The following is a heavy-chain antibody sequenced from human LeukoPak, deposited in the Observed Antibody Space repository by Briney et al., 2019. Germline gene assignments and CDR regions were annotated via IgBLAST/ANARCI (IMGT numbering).Heavy chain of an antibody. CDR1: GGSISSSCYY. V-gene: IGHV4-39*07. J-gene: IGHJ4*02. CDR3: ARALIGYYFDY. Sequence: SETLSLTCPVSGGSISSSCYYWGWIRQPPGKGLEWIGSIYYSGSTYYNPSLKTRVTISVDTSKNQFSLKLSSVTAADTAVYYCARALIGYYFDYWGQGTLVTVSS. D-gene: IGHD2-8*01. CDR2: IYYSGST.